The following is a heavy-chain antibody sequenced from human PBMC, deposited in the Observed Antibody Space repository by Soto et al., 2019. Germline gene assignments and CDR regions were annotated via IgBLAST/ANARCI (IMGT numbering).Heavy chain of an antibody. V-gene: IGHV1-8*01. CDR1: GYTFTSYD. CDR3: ARAPNLRYPFWSGYYHYFDY. Sequence: ASVKVSCKASGYTFTSYDINWVRQATGQGLEWMGWMNPNSGNTGYAQKFQGRVTMTRNTSISTAYMELSSLRSEDTAVYYCARAPNLRYPFWSGYYHYFDYCGQXPLVTVSA. CDR2: MNPNSGNT. J-gene: IGHJ4*02. D-gene: IGHD3-3*01.